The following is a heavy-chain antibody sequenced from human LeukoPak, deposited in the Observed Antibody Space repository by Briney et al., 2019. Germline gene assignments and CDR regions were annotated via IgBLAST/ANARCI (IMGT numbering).Heavy chain of an antibody. J-gene: IGHJ4*02. CDR3: ARAPLYSNYGDY. CDR2: INSDGSST. V-gene: IGHV3-74*01. Sequence: GGSLRLSCAASGFTSSSYWMHWVRQAPGKGLVWVSRINSDGSSTSYADSVKGRFTISRDNAKNTLYLQMNSLRAEDTAVYYCARAPLYSNYGDYWGQGTLVTVSS. D-gene: IGHD4-11*01. CDR1: GFTSSSYW.